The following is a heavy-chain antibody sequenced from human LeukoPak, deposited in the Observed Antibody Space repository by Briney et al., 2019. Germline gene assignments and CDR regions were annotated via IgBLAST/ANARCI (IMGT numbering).Heavy chain of an antibody. CDR3: AKDRAGGYCSGGSCSRIYYYYGMDV. V-gene: IGHV3-23*01. Sequence: GGSLRLSCAASGLTFSSYAMSWVRQAPGKGLEWVSAISGSGGSTYYADSVKGRFTISRDNSKNTLYLQMNSLRAEDTAVYYCAKDRAGGYCSGGSCSRIYYYYGMDVWGKGTTVTVSS. D-gene: IGHD2-15*01. J-gene: IGHJ6*04. CDR2: ISGSGGST. CDR1: GLTFSSYA.